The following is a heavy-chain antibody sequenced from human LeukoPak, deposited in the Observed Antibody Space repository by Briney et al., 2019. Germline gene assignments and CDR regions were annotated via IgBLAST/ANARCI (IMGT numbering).Heavy chain of an antibody. D-gene: IGHD5-24*01. CDR1: GDSISRLSYY. V-gene: IGHV4-61*02. Sequence: PSETLSLTCTVSGDSISRLSYYWSWVRQPAGKGLEWIGRIDTSGSTNFNPSLKSRVTISVDTSKNQFSLKLTSVTAADTAVYYCARETIDQHAYNRLRYYYYYMDVWGKGTTVTISS. CDR2: IDTSGST. J-gene: IGHJ6*03. CDR3: ARETIDQHAYNRLRYYYYYMDV.